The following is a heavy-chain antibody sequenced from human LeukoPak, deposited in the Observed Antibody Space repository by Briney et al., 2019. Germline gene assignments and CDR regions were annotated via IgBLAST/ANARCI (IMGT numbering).Heavy chain of an antibody. V-gene: IGHV3-11*01. J-gene: IGHJ5*02. D-gene: IGHD6-6*01. CDR1: GFTFSDYY. Sequence: GGSLRLSCAASGFTFSDYYMSWIRQAPGKGLEWVSYISSSGSTIYYADSVKGRFTISRDNAKNSLYLQMNSLRAEDTAVYYCARDAIAARRGNWFDPWGQGTLVTVPS. CDR3: ARDAIAARRGNWFDP. CDR2: ISSSGSTI.